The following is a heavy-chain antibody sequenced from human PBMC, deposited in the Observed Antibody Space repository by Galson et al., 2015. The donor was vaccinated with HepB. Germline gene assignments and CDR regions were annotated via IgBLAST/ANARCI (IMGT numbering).Heavy chain of an antibody. CDR1: GGSFSGYY. CDR2: INHSGST. J-gene: IGHJ6*02. D-gene: IGHD3-10*01. CDR3: ARGAYYYGSGSYYNRGGMDV. Sequence: ETLSLTCAVYGGSFSGYYWSWIRQPPGKGLEWIGEINHSGSTNFNPSLKSRVDISIDTSKNQFSLKLSSVTAADTAVYYCARGAYYYGSGSYYNRGGMDVWGQGTTVTVSS. V-gene: IGHV4-34*01.